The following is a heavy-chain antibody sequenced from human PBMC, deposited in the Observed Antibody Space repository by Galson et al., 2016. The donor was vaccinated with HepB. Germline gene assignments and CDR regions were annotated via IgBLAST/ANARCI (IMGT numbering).Heavy chain of an antibody. CDR2: IPYDGSDK. V-gene: IGHV3-30-3*01. CDR3: VRDLFSYGSGSWEDCFDP. CDR1: GFTFSSYP. J-gene: IGHJ5*02. D-gene: IGHD3-10*01. Sequence: SLRLSCAASGFTFSSYPMHWVRQAPGKGLARVAVIPYDGSDKNYADAVKARFTISRDNSKNTLYLQMNSLRSDDTAVYYCVRDLFSYGSGSWEDCFDPWGQGTLVTVSS.